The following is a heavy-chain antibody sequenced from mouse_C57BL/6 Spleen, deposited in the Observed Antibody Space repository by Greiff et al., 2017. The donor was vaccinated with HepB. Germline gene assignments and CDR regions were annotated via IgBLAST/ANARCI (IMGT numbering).Heavy chain of an antibody. J-gene: IGHJ2*01. CDR2: IDPETGGT. V-gene: IGHV1-15*01. Sequence: QVQLKQSGAELVRPGASVTLSCKASGYTFTDYEMHWVKQTPVHGLEWIGAIDPETGGTAYNQKFKGKAILTADKSSSTAYMELRSLTSEDSAVYYCTRRMGLPYYFDYWGQGTTLTVSS. CDR3: TRRMGLPYYFDY. CDR1: GYTFTDYE. D-gene: IGHD2-4*01.